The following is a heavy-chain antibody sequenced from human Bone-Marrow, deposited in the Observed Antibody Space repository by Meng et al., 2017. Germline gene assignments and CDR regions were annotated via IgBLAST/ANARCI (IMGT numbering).Heavy chain of an antibody. CDR3: ARDLAWVLFDY. D-gene: IGHD3-3*01. V-gene: IGHV3-30*04. CDR2: ISYDGSNK. CDR1: GFTFSSYA. Sequence: GESLKISCAASGFTFSSYAMHWVRQAPGKGLEWVAVISYDGSNKYYADSVKGRFTISRDNSKNTLYLQMNSLRAEDTAVYYCARDLAWVLFDYWGQGALVTVSS. J-gene: IGHJ4*02.